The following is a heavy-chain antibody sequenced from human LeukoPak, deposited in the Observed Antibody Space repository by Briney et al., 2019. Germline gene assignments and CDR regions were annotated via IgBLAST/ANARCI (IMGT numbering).Heavy chain of an antibody. CDR1: GYTFTGYY. V-gene: IGHV1-2*02. CDR3: ARVDYYDSSGYYQTYYFDY. D-gene: IGHD3-22*01. Sequence: ASVKVSCKASGYTFTGYYMHWVRQAPGQGLEWMGWINPNSGGTNYAQKFQGRVTMTRDTSISTAYMELSRLRSDDTAVYYCARVDYYDSSGYYQTYYFDYWGQGTLVTVPS. J-gene: IGHJ4*02. CDR2: INPNSGGT.